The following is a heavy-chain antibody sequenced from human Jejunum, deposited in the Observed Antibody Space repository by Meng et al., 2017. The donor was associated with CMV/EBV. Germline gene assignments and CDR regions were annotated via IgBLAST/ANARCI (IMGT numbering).Heavy chain of an antibody. CDR3: ARVEVGITSGNY. J-gene: IGHJ4*02. Sequence: ARVVQSGGEVKEPGASLKVSCKASGYTFTNYGITWVRQAPGQGLEWMGWISAYNGNTNYAQTLQGRVTMTTDTSTSTAYMELRSLRSDDTAVYYCARVEVGITSGNYWGQGTLVTVSS. D-gene: IGHD1-26*01. CDR1: GYTFTNYG. V-gene: IGHV1-18*01. CDR2: ISAYNGNT.